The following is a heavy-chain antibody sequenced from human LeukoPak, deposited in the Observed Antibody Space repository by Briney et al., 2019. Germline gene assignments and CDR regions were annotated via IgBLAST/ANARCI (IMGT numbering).Heavy chain of an antibody. J-gene: IGHJ4*02. CDR2: ISYDGSNK. D-gene: IGHD6-13*01. CDR3: ARDPNLVAAAGYSDY. V-gene: IGHV3-30-3*01. CDR1: GFTFSIYA. Sequence: PGGSLRLSCAASGFTFSIYAMHWVRQAPGKGLEWVTVISYDGSNKYYADSVKGRFTISRDNSKNTLYLQMNSLRAEDTAVYYCARDPNLVAAAGYSDYWGQGTLVTVSS.